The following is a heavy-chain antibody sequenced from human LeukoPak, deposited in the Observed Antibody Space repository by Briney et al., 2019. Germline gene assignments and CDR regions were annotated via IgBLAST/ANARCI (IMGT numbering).Heavy chain of an antibody. D-gene: IGHD3-22*01. CDR1: GFTFSSYS. Sequence: GGSLRLSCAASGFTFSSYSMNWVRQAPGKGLEWVSSISSSSSYIYYADSVKGRFTISRDNAKNSLYLQMNSLRGEDTAVYYCASPLGDSSGYYYSWGQGTLVTVSS. CDR2: ISSSSSYI. V-gene: IGHV3-21*01. CDR3: ASPLGDSSGYYYS. J-gene: IGHJ4*02.